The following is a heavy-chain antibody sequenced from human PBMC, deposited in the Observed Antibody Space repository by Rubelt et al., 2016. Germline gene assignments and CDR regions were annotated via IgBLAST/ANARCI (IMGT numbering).Heavy chain of an antibody. D-gene: IGHD3-16*01. J-gene: IGHJ6*02. V-gene: IGHV1-2*06. CDR1: GYTFTGYY. CDR3: AREGDYYYGMDV. Sequence: QVQLVQSGAEVKKPGASVKVSCKASGYTFTGYYMHWLRQAPGQGLEWMGRIHPNSGGTNYAQRFQGRVTMTMDTSISTAYMELSRLRSDDTAVYYCAREGDYYYGMDVWGQGTTVTVSS. CDR2: IHPNSGGT.